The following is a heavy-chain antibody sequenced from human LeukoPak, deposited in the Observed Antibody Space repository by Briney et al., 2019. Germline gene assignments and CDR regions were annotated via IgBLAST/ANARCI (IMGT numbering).Heavy chain of an antibody. Sequence: GASLQISCKGSGYSFCTYWIGWVRPMPGKGLEWMGIIHPGDSDPRYSPSFQGQVTMSGDKSLSTPNLQWSSLKASDTAMYCCAKRVDYCSSTRCYGRWFDPWGQGTLVTVSS. J-gene: IGHJ5*02. CDR1: GYSFCTYW. CDR3: AKRVDYCSSTRCYGRWFDP. V-gene: IGHV5-51*01. CDR2: IHPGDSDP. D-gene: IGHD2-2*01.